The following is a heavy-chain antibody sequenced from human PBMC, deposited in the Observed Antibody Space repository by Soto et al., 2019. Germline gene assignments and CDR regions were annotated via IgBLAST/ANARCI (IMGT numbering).Heavy chain of an antibody. CDR3: ARADSVLVAKGFDL. D-gene: IGHD2-8*02. J-gene: IGHJ4*02. CDR1: GFTFSSYA. CDR2: IYHNGRA. V-gene: IGHV4-4*02. Sequence: GSLRLSCSASGFTFSSYAMHWVRQAPGKGLEWIGEIYHNGRAFDNPSLKGRVTISIDKSNNQFSLNLTSVTAADTAVYYCARADSVLVAKGFDLWGQGTLVTVCS.